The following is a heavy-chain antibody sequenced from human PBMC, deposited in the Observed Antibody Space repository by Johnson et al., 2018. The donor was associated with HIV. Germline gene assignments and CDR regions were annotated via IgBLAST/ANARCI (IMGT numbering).Heavy chain of an antibody. CDR3: AKDRNWVASCGFDI. V-gene: IGHV3-66*03. Sequence: VQLVESGGGLIQPGGSLRLSCAASGFTVSSNYMSWVRQAPGKGLEWVSVISGSGGSTYYADSVKGRFTISRDNSNNTLYLQMNSLRADDTAVYYCAKDRNWVASCGFDIWGQGTMVTVSS. D-gene: IGHD1-14*01. J-gene: IGHJ3*02. CDR1: GFTVSSNY. CDR2: ISGSGGST.